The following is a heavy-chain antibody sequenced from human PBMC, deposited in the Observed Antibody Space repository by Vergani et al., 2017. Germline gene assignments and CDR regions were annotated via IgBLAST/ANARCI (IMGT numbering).Heavy chain of an antibody. CDR2: IWYDGSNK. V-gene: IGHV3-33*01. J-gene: IGHJ4*02. D-gene: IGHD1-1*01. CDR3: ARDFSGTTSLFDY. CDR1: GFTFSSYG. Sequence: QVQLVESGGGVVQPGRSLRLSCAASGFTFSSYGMHWVRQAPGKGLEWVAVIWYDGSNKYYADSVKGRFTISRDNSKNTLYLQMNSLRAEDTAVYYCARDFSGTTSLFDYWSQGSLVTVS.